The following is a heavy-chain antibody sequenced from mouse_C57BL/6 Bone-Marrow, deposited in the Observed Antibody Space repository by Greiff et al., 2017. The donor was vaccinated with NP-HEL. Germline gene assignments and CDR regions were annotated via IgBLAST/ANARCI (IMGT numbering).Heavy chain of an antibody. Sequence: VQLQQSGAELMKPGASVKLSCTATGFTFTGYWIAWVKQTPGHGLEWIGDIFPGSGSTNYIEKFKGKATFTEDTSSNTAYMQLSSLTTEDSAIYYCARGAVVAPWFAYWGQGTLVTVSA. CDR1: GFTFTGYW. V-gene: IGHV1-9*01. D-gene: IGHD1-1*01. CDR3: ARGAVVAPWFAY. CDR2: IFPGSGST. J-gene: IGHJ3*01.